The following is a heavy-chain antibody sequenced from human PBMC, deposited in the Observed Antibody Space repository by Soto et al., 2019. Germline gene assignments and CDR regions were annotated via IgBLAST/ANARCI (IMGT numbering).Heavy chain of an antibody. CDR2: ISYDENNR. Sequence: QVQLVESGGGVVQPGRSLRLSCAASGFTFRSYAMHWVRQAPGKGLEWVAAISYDENNRYYTDSVKGRFTISRDNSKNTLYLQGNSLRAEDTAVYYCARALDTAMASKDNWFDPWGQGTLVTVSS. V-gene: IGHV3-30-3*01. CDR1: GFTFRSYA. D-gene: IGHD5-18*01. CDR3: ARALDTAMASKDNWFDP. J-gene: IGHJ5*02.